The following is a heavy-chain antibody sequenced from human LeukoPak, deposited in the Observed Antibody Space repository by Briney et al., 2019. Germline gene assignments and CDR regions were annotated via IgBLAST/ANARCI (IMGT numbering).Heavy chain of an antibody. CDR1: GFTFSSYE. CDR2: ISSSGSTI. Sequence: PGGSLRLSCAASGFTFSSYEMNWVRQAPGKGLEWVSYISSSGSTIYYADSVKGRFTISRDNAKNSLYLQMNSLRAEDTAVYYCAREDLNNLYFDYWGQGTLVTVSS. J-gene: IGHJ4*02. CDR3: AREDLNNLYFDY. D-gene: IGHD1/OR15-1a*01. V-gene: IGHV3-48*03.